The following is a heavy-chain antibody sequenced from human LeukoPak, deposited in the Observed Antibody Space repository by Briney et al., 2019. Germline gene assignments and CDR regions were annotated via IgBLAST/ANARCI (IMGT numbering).Heavy chain of an antibody. CDR2: INHSGST. V-gene: IGHV4-34*01. D-gene: IGHD6-6*01. CDR3: AREGGESIAARRYFDY. CDR1: GGSFSGYY. Sequence: SETLSLTCAVYGGSFSGYYWSWIRQPPGKGLEWIREINHSGSTNYNPSLKSRVTISVDTSKNQFSLKLSSVTAADTAVYYCAREGGESIAARRYFDYWGQGTLVTVSS. J-gene: IGHJ4*02.